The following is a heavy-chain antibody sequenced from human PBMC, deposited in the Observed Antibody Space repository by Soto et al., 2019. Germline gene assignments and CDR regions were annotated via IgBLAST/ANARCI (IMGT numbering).Heavy chain of an antibody. CDR1: GFTFSDYY. CDR2: ISSSGSTI. J-gene: IGHJ6*02. V-gene: IGHV3-11*01. D-gene: IGHD6-25*01. Sequence: GGPLRLSCAASGFTFSDYYMSWIRQAPGKGLEWVSYISSSGSTIYYADSVKGRFTISRDNAKNSLYLQMNSLRAEDTAVYYCARDSGPPHNYYYYGMDVWGQGTTVTVSS. CDR3: ARDSGPPHNYYYYGMDV.